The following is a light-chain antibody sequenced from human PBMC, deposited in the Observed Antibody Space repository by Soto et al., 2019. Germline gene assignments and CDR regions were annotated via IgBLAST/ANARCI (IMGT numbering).Light chain of an antibody. CDR2: GAS. V-gene: IGKV3-20*01. J-gene: IGKJ1*01. CDR1: QTVTSNY. Sequence: EIVFTQSPVTLSLSPGERATLSCGASQTVTSNYLAWYQQKPGQAPRLLIFGASIRVTGIPDRFIGSGSGTDFTLTISRLEPEDFAVYYCQHYVTSLTTFGQGTKVDIK. CDR3: QHYVTSLTT.